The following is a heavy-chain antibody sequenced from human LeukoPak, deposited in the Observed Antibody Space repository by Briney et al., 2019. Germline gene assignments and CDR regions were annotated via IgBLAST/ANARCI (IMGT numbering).Heavy chain of an antibody. D-gene: IGHD2-2*01. CDR2: ISSRSSYI. V-gene: IGHV3-21*04. CDR1: GFTFSDYS. Sequence: GGSLRLSCAVSGFTFSDYSMNWVRQAPGKGLEWLSSISSRSSYIYYADSVKGRFTISRDNAKNSLYLQMNSLRAEDTAVYYCATDCSSTSCLPFDYWGQGTLVTVSS. J-gene: IGHJ4*02. CDR3: ATDCSSTSCLPFDY.